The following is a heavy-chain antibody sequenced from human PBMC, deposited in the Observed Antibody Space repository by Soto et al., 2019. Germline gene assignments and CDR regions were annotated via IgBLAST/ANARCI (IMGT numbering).Heavy chain of an antibody. D-gene: IGHD3-10*01. CDR2: VHHSWGS. CDR1: GGSISSYY. Sequence: QVQLQESGPGLVKPSETLSLSCTVSGGSISSYYWSWFRQSPGKRMEWIGYVHHSWGSSYNPSLQRSAAXSLDTSKSQFSPKVTSVTATDTAVYYCARQGFGPLHGLVDVWGQGTTVTVSS. V-gene: IGHV4-59*08. J-gene: IGHJ6*02. CDR3: ARQGFGPLHGLVDV.